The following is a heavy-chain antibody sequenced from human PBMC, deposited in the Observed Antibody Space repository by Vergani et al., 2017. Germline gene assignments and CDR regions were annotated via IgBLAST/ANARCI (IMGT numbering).Heavy chain of an antibody. CDR2: IWYDGSNK. CDR3: ARGLAYGSGSYKYYYGMDV. D-gene: IGHD3-10*01. V-gene: IGHV3-33*01. Sequence: QVQLVESGGGVVQPGRSLRLSCAASGFTFSSYGMHWVRQAPGKGLEWVAVIWYDGSNKYYADSVKGRFTIARDNSKNTLYLQMNSLRAEDTAVYYCARGLAYGSGSYKYYYGMDVWGQGTTVTVSS. CDR1: GFTFSSYG. J-gene: IGHJ6*02.